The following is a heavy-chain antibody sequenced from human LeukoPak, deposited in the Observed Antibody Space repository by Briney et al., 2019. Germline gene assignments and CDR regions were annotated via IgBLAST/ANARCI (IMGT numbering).Heavy chain of an antibody. Sequence: GGSLRLSCAASGFTFSSYGMSWVRQAPGKGLEWVSAINTSGGSTYSADSVKGRSTISRDNSKNTLYLHMNSLRAEDTAVYYCAKGIRGATSYFDYWGQGTLVTVSS. D-gene: IGHD5-12*01. J-gene: IGHJ4*02. V-gene: IGHV3-23*01. CDR2: INTSGGST. CDR1: GFTFSSYG. CDR3: AKGIRGATSYFDY.